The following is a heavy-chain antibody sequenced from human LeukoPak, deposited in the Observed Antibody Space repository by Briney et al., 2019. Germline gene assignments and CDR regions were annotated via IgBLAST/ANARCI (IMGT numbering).Heavy chain of an antibody. D-gene: IGHD5-12*01. CDR3: ARLRGYSGYDSDFDY. V-gene: IGHV1-69*04. CDR1: GGTFSSYA. CDR2: IIPILGIA. Sequence: ASVKVSCKASGGTFSSYAISWVRQAPGQGLEWMGRIIPILGIANYAQKFQGRVTITADKSTSTAYMELSSLRSEDTAVYSCARLRGYSGYDSDFDYWGQGTLVTVSS. J-gene: IGHJ4*02.